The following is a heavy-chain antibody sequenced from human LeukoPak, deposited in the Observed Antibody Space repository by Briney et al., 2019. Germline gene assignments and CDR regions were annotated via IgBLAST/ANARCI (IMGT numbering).Heavy chain of an antibody. D-gene: IGHD6-19*01. CDR3: ARAPYTSGWYFAFDY. V-gene: IGHV3-30-3*01. J-gene: IGHJ4*02. Sequence: GKSLRPSCAASGFTFSTYTMHWVRQAPGKGLEWVALISYEGSKQNYADSVKGRFTISRDNSQNTLYLEMNSPRTEDTAVYYCARAPYTSGWYFAFDYWGQGTLVTVSS. CDR2: ISYEGSKQ. CDR1: GFTFSTYT.